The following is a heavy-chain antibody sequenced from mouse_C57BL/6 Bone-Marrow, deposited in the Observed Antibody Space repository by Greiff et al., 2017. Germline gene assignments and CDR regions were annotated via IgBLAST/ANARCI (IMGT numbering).Heavy chain of an antibody. CDR3: ARDWDYFDY. CDR1: GFSLTSYG. V-gene: IGHV2-2*01. J-gene: IGHJ2*01. CDR2: IWSGGST. Sequence: VQGVESGPGLVQPSQSLSITCTVSGFSLTSYGVHWVRQSPGKGLEWLGVIWSGGSTDYNAAFIYRLSISKDNSKSQVFFKMNSLQASDTAIYYCARDWDYFDYWGQGTTLTVSS.